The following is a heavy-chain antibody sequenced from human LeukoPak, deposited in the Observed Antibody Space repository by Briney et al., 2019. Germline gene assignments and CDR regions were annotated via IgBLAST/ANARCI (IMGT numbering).Heavy chain of an antibody. J-gene: IGHJ4*02. Sequence: GGSLRLSCAASGFSISSYYMSWVRQAPGKALEWVSVFYVGGEAYYADSVQGRFTISRDSSKNTLYLQMNSLRTDDTAVYYCARGAGWNYFGYWGQGTLVTVSS. CDR1: GFSISSYY. CDR2: FYVGGEA. D-gene: IGHD6-19*01. CDR3: ARGAGWNYFGY. V-gene: IGHV3-66*02.